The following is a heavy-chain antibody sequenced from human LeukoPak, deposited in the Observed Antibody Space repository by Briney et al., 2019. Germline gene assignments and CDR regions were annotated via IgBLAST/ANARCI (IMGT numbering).Heavy chain of an antibody. CDR2: ISGNTIDT. CDR1: GFTFSSHS. V-gene: IGHV3-21*05. CDR3: ARVRTFYYMDV. Sequence: GGSLRLSCAASGFTFSSHSMTWVRQAPGKGLEWLSYISGNTIDTYHGDSVKGRFTISRDNAKNSLYLQMDSLRAEDTAIYYCARVRTFYYMDVWGKGTTVTVSS. J-gene: IGHJ6*03. D-gene: IGHD1-14*01.